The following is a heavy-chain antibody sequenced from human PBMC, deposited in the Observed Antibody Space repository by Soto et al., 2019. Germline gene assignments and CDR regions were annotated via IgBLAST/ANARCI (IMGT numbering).Heavy chain of an antibody. J-gene: IGHJ6*02. CDR3: ARGPTGGYYYGMDV. D-gene: IGHD1-1*01. Sequence: GASVKVSCKASGYTFTSYYMHWVRQAPGQGLEWMGIINPSGGSTNYAQKFQGRVTITADESTSTAYMELSSLRSEDTAVYYCARGPTGGYYYGMDVWGQGTTVTVSS. CDR2: INPSGGST. CDR1: GYTFTSYY. V-gene: IGHV1-46*01.